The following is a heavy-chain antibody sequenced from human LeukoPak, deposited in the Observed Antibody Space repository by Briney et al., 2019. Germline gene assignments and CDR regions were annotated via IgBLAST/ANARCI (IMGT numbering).Heavy chain of an antibody. V-gene: IGHV4-34*01. CDR3: ARGGSYGSGSYYIFDY. Sequence: SETLSLTCAVYGGSFSGYYWSWIRQPPGKGLEWIGEINHSGSTNYNPSLKSRVTISVDTSKHQFSLKLSSVTAADTAVNYCARGGSYGSGSYYIFDYWGQGTWSPSPQ. J-gene: IGHJ4*02. CDR2: INHSGST. CDR1: GGSFSGYY. D-gene: IGHD3-10*01.